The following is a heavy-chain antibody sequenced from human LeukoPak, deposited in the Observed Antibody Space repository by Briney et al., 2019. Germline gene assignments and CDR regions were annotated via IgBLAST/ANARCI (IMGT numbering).Heavy chain of an antibody. J-gene: IGHJ5*02. Sequence: SVKVSCKASGGTFSSYAISWVRQAPGRGREWMGGIIPIFGTANYAQKFQGRVTITTDESTSTVYMDLSSLRSEDTAVYYCAREELYSSGWQPSPWGQGTLVTVSS. D-gene: IGHD6-19*01. V-gene: IGHV1-69*05. CDR2: IIPIFGTA. CDR1: GGTFSSYA. CDR3: AREELYSSGWQPSP.